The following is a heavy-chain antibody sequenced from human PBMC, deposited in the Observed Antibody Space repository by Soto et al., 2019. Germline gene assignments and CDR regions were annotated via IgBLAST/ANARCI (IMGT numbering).Heavy chain of an antibody. V-gene: IGHV1-24*01. CDR2: FDPEDGET. CDR1: GYTLTELS. D-gene: IGHD3-10*01. Sequence: QVQLVQSGAEVKKPGASVKVSCKVSGYTLTELSMHWVRQAPGKGVEWMGGFDPEDGETIYAQKFQGRVTMTENKSKNTDYMELSSLISEDTAVYYCATVYYYARAFDIWGQGTMVTVSS. J-gene: IGHJ3*02. CDR3: ATVYYYARAFDI.